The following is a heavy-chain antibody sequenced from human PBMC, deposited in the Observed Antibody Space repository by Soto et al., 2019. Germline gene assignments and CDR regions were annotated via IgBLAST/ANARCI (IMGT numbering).Heavy chain of an antibody. CDR3: ATGDYGDPS. Sequence: QVQLVQSGAEVKKPGSSVKLSCKASGGTFSSYTISWVRQAPGQGLEWMGRIIPILGIANYAQKFQGRVTITADKSTSTAYMELSSLRSEDTAVYHCATGDYGDPSWGQGTLVTVSS. CDR1: GGTFSSYT. CDR2: IIPILGIA. D-gene: IGHD4-17*01. J-gene: IGHJ4*02. V-gene: IGHV1-69*02.